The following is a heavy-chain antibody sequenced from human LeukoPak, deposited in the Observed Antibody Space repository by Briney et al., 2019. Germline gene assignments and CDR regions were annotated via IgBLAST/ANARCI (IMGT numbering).Heavy chain of an antibody. CDR3: TRDLQYYDTSGYVAPLIDY. J-gene: IGHJ4*02. CDR2: IKQDGSLK. Sequence: GGSLRLSCAASGFTVSSNYMSWVRQAPGKGLEWVANIKQDGSLKYYVDSVKGRFTISRDNAENSLYLQLNSLRAEDTAVYYCTRDLQYYDTSGYVAPLIDYWGQGTLVTVSS. D-gene: IGHD3-22*01. V-gene: IGHV3-7*01. CDR1: GFTVSSNY.